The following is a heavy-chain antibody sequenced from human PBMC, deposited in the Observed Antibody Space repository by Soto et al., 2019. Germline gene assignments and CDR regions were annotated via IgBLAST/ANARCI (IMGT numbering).Heavy chain of an antibody. CDR2: ISYDGINK. V-gene: IGHV3-30*03. Sequence: QVQLVESGGGVVQPGRSLRLSCAASGFSLTTYAMHWVRQAPGTGLEWVAVISYDGINKYYAYSVKGRFTISSDRSKNTLSLQVNSLRREDTSVYYCALLTPPEVAVTDYWGPGTLVTVSS. CDR3: ALLTPPEVAVTDY. CDR1: GFSLTTYA. J-gene: IGHJ4*02. D-gene: IGHD6-19*01.